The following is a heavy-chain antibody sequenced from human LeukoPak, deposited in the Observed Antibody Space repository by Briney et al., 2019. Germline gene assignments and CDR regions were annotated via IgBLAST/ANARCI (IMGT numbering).Heavy chain of an antibody. D-gene: IGHD3-10*01. Sequence: SETLSLTCTVSGGSISSYYWSWIRQPPGKGLEWIGYIYYSGSTKYNPSLKSRVTISEDPSKNQFSLKLSSVTAADTAVYYCATTYYYGSGTYSLVYWGQGTLVTVSS. V-gene: IGHV4-59*03. CDR3: ATTYYYGSGTYSLVY. J-gene: IGHJ4*02. CDR1: GGSISSYY. CDR2: IYYSGST.